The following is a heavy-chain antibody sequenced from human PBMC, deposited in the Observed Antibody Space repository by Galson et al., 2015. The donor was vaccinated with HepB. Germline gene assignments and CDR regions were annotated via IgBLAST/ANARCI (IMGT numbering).Heavy chain of an antibody. CDR1: GDSVSSSTYY. J-gene: IGHJ4*02. Sequence: SETLSLTCTVSGDSVSSSTYYWGWIRQPPGKGLEWIGSIYYSGSTYYNPSLKSRVTMSVDTSKNQFSLKLSSVTAADTAVYYCARHDYGDYAGFDYWGQGTLVTVSS. V-gene: IGHV4-39*01. D-gene: IGHD4-17*01. CDR3: ARHDYGDYAGFDY. CDR2: IYYSGST.